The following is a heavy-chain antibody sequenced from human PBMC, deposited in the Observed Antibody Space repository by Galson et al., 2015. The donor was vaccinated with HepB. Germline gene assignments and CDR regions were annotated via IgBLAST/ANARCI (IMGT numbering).Heavy chain of an antibody. Sequence: CAISGDSVSSNSAAWNWVRQSPSRGLEWLGRTYYRSKWYSDYAVSVKSRITVNPDTFKNQFSLQLKSVTPEDTAVYYCARDHGAAAGAGSDAFDIWGQGTMVTVSS. D-gene: IGHD6-13*01. J-gene: IGHJ3*02. CDR1: GDSVSSNSAA. CDR2: TYYRSKWYS. V-gene: IGHV6-1*01. CDR3: ARDHGAAAGAGSDAFDI.